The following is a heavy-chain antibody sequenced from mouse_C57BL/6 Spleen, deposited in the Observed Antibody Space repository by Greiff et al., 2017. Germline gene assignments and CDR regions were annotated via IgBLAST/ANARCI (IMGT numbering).Heavy chain of an antibody. CDR1: GYTFTDYY. CDR3: ARGAAQAPFAY. V-gene: IGHV1-26*01. Sequence: EVQLQQSGPELVKPGASVKISCKASGYTFTDYYMNWVKQSHGKSLEWIGDINPNNGGTSYNQKFKGKATLTVDKSSSTAYMELRSLTSEDSAVYYCARGAAQAPFAYWGKGALVTVSA. CDR2: INPNNGGT. D-gene: IGHD3-2*02. J-gene: IGHJ3*01.